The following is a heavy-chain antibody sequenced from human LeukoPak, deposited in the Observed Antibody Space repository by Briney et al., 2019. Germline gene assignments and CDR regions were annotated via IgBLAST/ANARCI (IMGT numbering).Heavy chain of an antibody. J-gene: IGHJ5*02. V-gene: IGHV4-4*07. CDR2: IYSSGST. D-gene: IGHD2-2*01. Sequence: PSETLSLTCTVSGGSISTYSWTWIRQPAGKGLEWIGRIYSSGSTNYNRSLKSRVTMSLDTSKNQFSLKLSSVIAADTAIYYCARDLGYCPTTGCYQSRFDPWGQGTLVTVSS. CDR1: GGSISTYS. CDR3: ARDLGYCPTTGCYQSRFDP.